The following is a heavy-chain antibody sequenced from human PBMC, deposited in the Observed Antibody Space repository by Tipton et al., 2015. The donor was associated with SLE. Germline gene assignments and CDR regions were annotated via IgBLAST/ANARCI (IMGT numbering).Heavy chain of an antibody. D-gene: IGHD6-13*01. Sequence: TLSLTCTVSGGSISSYYWNWIRQPPGKGLEWIGYIYYSGSTNYNPSLKSRVTISVDTSKNQFSLKLSSVTAADTAVYYCARAGGPSIAAAGFFDYWGQGTLVTVSS. J-gene: IGHJ4*02. CDR3: ARAGGPSIAAAGFFDY. V-gene: IGHV4-59*01. CDR1: GGSISSYY. CDR2: IYYSGST.